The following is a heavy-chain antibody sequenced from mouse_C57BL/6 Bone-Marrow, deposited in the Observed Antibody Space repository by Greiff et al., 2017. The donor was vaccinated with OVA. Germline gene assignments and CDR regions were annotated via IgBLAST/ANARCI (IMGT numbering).Heavy chain of an antibody. J-gene: IGHJ3*01. CDR2: FDPSDSYT. Sequence: QVQLQQPGAELVKPGASVTLSCKASGYTFTSYWMQWVKQRPGQGLEWIGEFDPSDSYTNYNQKFKGKATLTVDTSSSTAYMQLSSLTSEDSAVYYCARGRWLLGFAYWGQGTLVTVSA. CDR3: ARGRWLLGFAY. V-gene: IGHV1-50*01. CDR1: GYTFTSYW. D-gene: IGHD2-3*01.